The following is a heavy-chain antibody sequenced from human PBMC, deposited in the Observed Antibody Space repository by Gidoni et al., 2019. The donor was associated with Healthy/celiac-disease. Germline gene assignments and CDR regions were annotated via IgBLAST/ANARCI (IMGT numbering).Heavy chain of an antibody. CDR3: AGSSSWPYYYYGMDV. J-gene: IGHJ6*02. D-gene: IGHD6-13*01. V-gene: IGHV3-66*01. CDR2: IYSGGST. CDR1: GFTVSSNY. Sequence: EVQLVESGGGLVQPGGSLRLSCAASGFTVSSNYMSWVRQAPGKGLEWVSVIYSGGSTYYADSVKGRFTISRDNSKNTLYLQMNSLRAEDTAVYYCAGSSSWPYYYYGMDVWGQGTTVTVSS.